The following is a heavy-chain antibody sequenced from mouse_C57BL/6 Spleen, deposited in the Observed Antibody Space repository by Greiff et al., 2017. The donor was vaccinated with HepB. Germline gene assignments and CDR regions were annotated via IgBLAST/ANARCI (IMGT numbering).Heavy chain of an antibody. CDR3: ARAHGSSSYAMDY. D-gene: IGHD1-1*01. CDR1: GYSITSGYY. Sequence: EVQLQQSGPGLVKPSQSLSLTCSVTGYSITSGYYWNWIRQFPGNTLEWMGYISYDGSNNYNPSLKNRISIPRDTSKNQFFLKLNSVTTKDTATYYCARAHGSSSYAMDYWGQGTSVTVSS. CDR2: ISYDGSN. V-gene: IGHV3-6*01. J-gene: IGHJ4*01.